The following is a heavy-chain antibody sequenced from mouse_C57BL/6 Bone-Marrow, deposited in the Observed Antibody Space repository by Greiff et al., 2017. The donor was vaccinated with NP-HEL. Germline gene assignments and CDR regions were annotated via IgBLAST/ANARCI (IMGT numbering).Heavy chain of an antibody. CDR1: GFNIKDYY. V-gene: IGHV14-1*01. J-gene: IGHJ2*01. CDR3: TTGVTMVVAPFDY. CDR2: IDPEDGDT. Sequence: VQLKQSGAELVRPGASVKLSCTASGFNIKDYYMHWVKQRPEQGLEWIGRIDPEDGDTEYAPKFPGKATMTADTSSNTAYLQLSSLTSEDTAVYYGTTGVTMVVAPFDYWGQGTTLTVSS. D-gene: IGHD1-1*01.